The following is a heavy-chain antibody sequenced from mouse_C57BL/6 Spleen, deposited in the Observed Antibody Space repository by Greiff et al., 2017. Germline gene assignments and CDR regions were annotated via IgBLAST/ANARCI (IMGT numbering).Heavy chain of an antibody. CDR1: GYSITSGYY. CDR3: ARDGNYLWDY. Sequence: DVKLQESGPGLVKPSQSLSLTCSVTGYSITSGYYWNWIRQFPGNKLEWMGYISYDGSNNYNPSLKNRISITRDTSKNQFFLKLNSVTTEDTATYYCARDGNYLWDYWGQGTTLTVSS. V-gene: IGHV3-6*01. D-gene: IGHD2-1*01. CDR2: ISYDGSN. J-gene: IGHJ2*01.